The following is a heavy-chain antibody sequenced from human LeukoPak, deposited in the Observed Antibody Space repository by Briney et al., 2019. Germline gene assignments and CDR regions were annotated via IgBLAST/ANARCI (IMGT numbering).Heavy chain of an antibody. D-gene: IGHD6-13*01. CDR2: IYYSGST. CDR3: ASSSWYYYFEY. Sequence: SETLSLTCTVSGGSISNNYWSWIRQPPRKGLEWIGYIYYSGSTKYNPPLKSRVTISVDTSKNQFSLKLSSVTAADTAVYYCASSSWYYYFEYWGQGTLATVSS. V-gene: IGHV4-59*13. CDR1: GGSISNNY. J-gene: IGHJ4*02.